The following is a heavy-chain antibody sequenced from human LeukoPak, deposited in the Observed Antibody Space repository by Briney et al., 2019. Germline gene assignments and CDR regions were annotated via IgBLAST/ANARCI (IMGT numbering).Heavy chain of an antibody. CDR1: GFTFSSYS. CDR3: ARSPIAAAGMVDY. V-gene: IGHV3-21*01. CDR2: ISSSSSYI. J-gene: IGHJ4*02. D-gene: IGHD6-13*01. Sequence: GGSLRLSCAASGFTFSSYSMNWVRQAPGKGLEWVSSISSSSSYIYYADSVKGRFTISRDNAKNSLYLQMNSLRAEDTAVYYCARSPIAAAGMVDYWGQGILVTVSS.